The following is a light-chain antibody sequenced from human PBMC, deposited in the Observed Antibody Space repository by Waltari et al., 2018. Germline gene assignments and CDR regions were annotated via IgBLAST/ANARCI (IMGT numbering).Light chain of an antibody. CDR3: CSYATYSPVL. V-gene: IGLV2-23*01. CDR1: RSGVGHNYF. CDR2: EGS. Sequence: QSALTQPASVSGSPGQSITISCPGTRSGVGHNYFVPWYQHHPGKAPKLIIYEGSKRPSGISNRFSGFRAGNMASLTISGLQAEDEADYYCCSYATYSPVLLGGGTKLTVL. J-gene: IGLJ2*01.